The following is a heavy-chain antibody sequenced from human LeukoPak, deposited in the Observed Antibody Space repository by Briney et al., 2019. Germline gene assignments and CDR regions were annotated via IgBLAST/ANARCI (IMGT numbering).Heavy chain of an antibody. CDR1: GFTFSNFN. CDR2: ISSSGYSI. Sequence: PGGSLRLSCAASGFTFSNFNMNWVRQAPGKGLEWVSCISSSGYSIYYADSVKGRFTISRDNAKNSLYLQMNSLRAEDTAVYYCARNLPDPPYYYYYIDVWGKGTTVTISS. CDR3: ARNLPDPPYYYYYIDV. J-gene: IGHJ6*03. V-gene: IGHV3-21*01.